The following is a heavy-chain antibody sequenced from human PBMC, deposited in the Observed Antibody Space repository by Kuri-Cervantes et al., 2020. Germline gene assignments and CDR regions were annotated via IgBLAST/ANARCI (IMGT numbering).Heavy chain of an antibody. J-gene: IGHJ6*02. CDR2: ISYDGSNK. V-gene: IGHV3-30-3*01. CDR1: GFTFSSYA. CDR3: VKALLRYFDFGGKYDLDV. Sequence: GGSLRLSCAASGFTFSSYAMHWVRQAPGKGLEWVAVISYDGSNKYYADSVKGRFTISRDNSKNTLYLQMNSLRAADTAVFFCVKALLRYFDFGGKYDLDVWGQGTTVTVSS. D-gene: IGHD3-9*01.